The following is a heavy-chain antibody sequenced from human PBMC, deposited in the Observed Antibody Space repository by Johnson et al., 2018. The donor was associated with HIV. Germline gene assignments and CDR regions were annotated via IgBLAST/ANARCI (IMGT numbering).Heavy chain of an antibody. CDR3: AKNLGESEKEEWASDYYDFGRDIPGQEPRDVVGTFDM. V-gene: IGHV3-30*18. CDR2: ISYDGSYK. J-gene: IGHJ3*02. Sequence: QVQLVESGGGLVQPGGSLRLSCAASRFTFSSYWMHWVRQAPGKGLVWVAFISYDGSYKYYAGSVKGRFTISRDNSRNTLYLQMNSLRAEDTALYYCAKNLGESEKEEWASDYYDFGRDIPGQEPRDVVGTFDMWGQGTMVTVSS. D-gene: IGHD3-3*01. CDR1: RFTFSSYW.